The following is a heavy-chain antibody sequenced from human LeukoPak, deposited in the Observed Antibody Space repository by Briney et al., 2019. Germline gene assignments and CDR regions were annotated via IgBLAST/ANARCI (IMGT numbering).Heavy chain of an antibody. V-gene: IGHV1-24*01. D-gene: IGHD3-22*01. J-gene: IGHJ4*02. CDR1: GYTLTELS. CDR3: ATWHIPPYDSSGHLDY. Sequence: ASVKVSCKVSGYTLTELSMHWVRQAPGKGREWMGGFDPEDGETIYAQKFQGRVTMTEDTSTDTAYMELSSLRSEDTAVYYCATWHIPPYDSSGHLDYSGQGTLVTVSS. CDR2: FDPEDGET.